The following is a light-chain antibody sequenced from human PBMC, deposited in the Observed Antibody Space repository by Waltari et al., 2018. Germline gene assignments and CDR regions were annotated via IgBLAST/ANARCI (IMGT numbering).Light chain of an antibody. J-gene: IGLJ1*01. V-gene: IGLV3-25*03. CDR1: ALPKQY. CDR2: KDS. Sequence: SYELTQPPSVSVSPGQTARITCSGDALPKQYAYWYQQKPGQAPVRVIYKDSERPSGIPERFSGSSSGTTVTFTISGVQAEDEADYYCQSADSSGTYPYVFGTGTKVTVL. CDR3: QSADSSGTYPYV.